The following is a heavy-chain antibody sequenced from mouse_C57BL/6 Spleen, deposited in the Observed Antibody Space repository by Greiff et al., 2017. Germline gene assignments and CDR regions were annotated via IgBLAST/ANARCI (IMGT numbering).Heavy chain of an antibody. V-gene: IGHV1-53*01. CDR1: GYTFTSYW. CDR3: ARREPHYYAMDY. CDR2: INPSNGGT. J-gene: IGHJ4*01. Sequence: VQLQQSGTELVKPGASVKLSCKASGYTFTSYWMHWVKQRPGQGLEWIGNINPSNGGTNYNEKFKSKATLTVDKSSSTAYMQLSSLTSEDSAVSYCARREPHYYAMDYWGQGTSVTVSA.